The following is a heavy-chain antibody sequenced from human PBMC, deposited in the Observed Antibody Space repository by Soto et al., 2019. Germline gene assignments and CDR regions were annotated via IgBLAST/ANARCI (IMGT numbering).Heavy chain of an antibody. J-gene: IGHJ4*02. V-gene: IGHV3-11*01. Sequence: GSLRLSCAASGFTFSDYYIHWIRRAPGKGLEWISYISGNGEIIQYAASARGRFTISRDNAENSVYLEMDSPRAEDTALYYCARDVDADFRTDFDYWGRGTLVTVSS. CDR2: ISGNGEII. CDR3: ARDVDADFRTDFDY. CDR1: GFTFSDYY. D-gene: IGHD4-17*01.